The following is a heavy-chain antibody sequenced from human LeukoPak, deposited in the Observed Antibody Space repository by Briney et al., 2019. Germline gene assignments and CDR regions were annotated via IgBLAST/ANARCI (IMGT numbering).Heavy chain of an antibody. Sequence: GASPRLSCAASGFTFSSYAMSWVRQASGKGLEWVSAIRGNGADTYYADSVKGRFTISRDNSKNTLYLQMNSLRAEDTAVYYCAKVPNSGSYYYFDYWGQGALVTVSS. CDR3: AKVPNSGSYYYFDY. CDR2: IRGNGADT. V-gene: IGHV3-23*01. D-gene: IGHD1-26*01. CDR1: GFTFSSYA. J-gene: IGHJ4*02.